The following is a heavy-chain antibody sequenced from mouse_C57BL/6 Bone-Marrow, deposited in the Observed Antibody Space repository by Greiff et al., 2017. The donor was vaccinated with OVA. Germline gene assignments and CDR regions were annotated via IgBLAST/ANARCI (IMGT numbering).Heavy chain of an antibody. CDR2: ISDGGSYT. J-gene: IGHJ3*01. CDR1: GFTFSSYA. D-gene: IGHD4-1*01. CDR3: ARAAWAWFAY. V-gene: IGHV5-4*03. Sequence: EVNVVESGGGLVKPGGSLKLSCAASGFTFSSYAMSWVRQTPEKRLEWVATISDGGSYTYYPDNVKGRFTISRDNAKNNLYLQMSHLKSEDTAMYYCARAAWAWFAYWGQGTLVTVSA.